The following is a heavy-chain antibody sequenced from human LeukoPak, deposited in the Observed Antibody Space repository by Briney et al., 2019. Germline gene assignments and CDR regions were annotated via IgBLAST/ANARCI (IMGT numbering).Heavy chain of an antibody. CDR1: GFTFSSYG. CDR3: AGYSSSWESFDY. CDR2: ISYDGSNK. J-gene: IGHJ4*02. V-gene: IGHV3-30*03. D-gene: IGHD6-13*01. Sequence: GGSLRLSCAASGFTFSSYGMHWVRQAPGKGLEWVAVISYDGSNKYYADSVKGRFTISRDNSKNTLYLQMNSLRAEDTAVYYCAGYSSSWESFDYWGQGTLVTVPS.